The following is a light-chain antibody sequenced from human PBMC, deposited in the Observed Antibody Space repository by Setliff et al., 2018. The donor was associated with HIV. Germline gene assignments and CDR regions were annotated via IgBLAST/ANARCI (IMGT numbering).Light chain of an antibody. CDR3: QQLNDYPRT. CDR2: AAS. J-gene: IGKJ1*01. Sequence: DIQLTQSPSFLSASVGDRVTVTCRASQGIRSYLAWYQQKPGKAPQLLIYAASTLQSGVPSRFSGSGSGTEFTLTISSLQPEDFATYYCQQLNDYPRTFGQGTKVDIK. V-gene: IGKV1-9*01. CDR1: QGIRSY.